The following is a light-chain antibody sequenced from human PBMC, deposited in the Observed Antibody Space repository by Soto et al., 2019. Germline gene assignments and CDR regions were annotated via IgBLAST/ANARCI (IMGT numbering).Light chain of an antibody. CDR2: AAS. V-gene: IGKV1-39*01. Sequence: DIQMTQSPSSLSASFGYRVTLTCRASQSIDTYLNWYQQKPGTAPKLLMYAASTLHSGVPSRFSGSGSGTDFTLTISSLQREDFATYFCQQSHSTPYTFGQGTKLE. J-gene: IGKJ2*01. CDR1: QSIDTY. CDR3: QQSHSTPYT.